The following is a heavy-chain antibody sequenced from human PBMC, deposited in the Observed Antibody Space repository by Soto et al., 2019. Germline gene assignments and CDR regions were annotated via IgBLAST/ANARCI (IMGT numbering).Heavy chain of an antibody. CDR2: ISGSGGST. CDR1: GFTFSSYA. Sequence: PGGSLRLSCAASGFTFSSYAMSWVRQAPGKGLEWVSAISGSGGSTYYADSVKGRFTISRDNSKNTLYLQMNSLRAEDTAVYYCAKDHYYDSSGYYPLSRYFDYWGQGTLVTVSS. J-gene: IGHJ4*02. D-gene: IGHD3-22*01. CDR3: AKDHYYDSSGYYPLSRYFDY. V-gene: IGHV3-23*01.